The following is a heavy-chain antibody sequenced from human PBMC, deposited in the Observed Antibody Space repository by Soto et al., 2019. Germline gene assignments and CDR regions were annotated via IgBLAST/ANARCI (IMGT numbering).Heavy chain of an antibody. Sequence: QVQLVESGGGLIKPGGSLRLSCAVSGFTFSDYYMSWIRQAPGKGLEWVSYISSTTRYIDYADSVKGRFTIFRDNAKNSLYLQMNSLRAEDTAVYYCARRGGGTYPFDYWGQGTLVTVSP. CDR3: ARRGGGTYPFDY. CDR2: ISSTTRYI. V-gene: IGHV3-11*05. J-gene: IGHJ4*02. D-gene: IGHD1-26*01. CDR1: GFTFSDYY.